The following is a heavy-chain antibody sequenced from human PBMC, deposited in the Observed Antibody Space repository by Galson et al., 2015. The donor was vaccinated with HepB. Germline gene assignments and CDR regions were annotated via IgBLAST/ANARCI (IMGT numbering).Heavy chain of an antibody. CDR2: IYHSGST. CDR1: GGSISSSNW. V-gene: IGHV4-4*02. J-gene: IGHJ6*03. Sequence: SETLSLTCAVSGGSISSSNWWSWVRQPPGKGLEWIGEIYHSGSTNYNPSLKSRVTISVDKSKNQFSLKLSSVTAADTAVYYCARTGYCSSTSCYLYYYYYYMDVWGKGTTVTVSS. D-gene: IGHD2-2*01. CDR3: ARTGYCSSTSCYLYYYYYYMDV.